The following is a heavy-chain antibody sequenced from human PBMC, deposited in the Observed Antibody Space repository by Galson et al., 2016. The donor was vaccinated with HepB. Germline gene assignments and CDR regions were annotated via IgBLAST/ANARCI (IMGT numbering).Heavy chain of an antibody. J-gene: IGHJ6*02. CDR1: GFTFNKYW. CDR2: IKQDGSEK. CDR3: ARGSSGPNYYYYYYSVDV. V-gene: IGHV3-7*01. Sequence: SLRLSCAASGFTFNKYWMNWVRQAPGKGLEWVANIKQDGSEKYYVDSVRGRFTISRDNAKNSLYLQMNSLRAEDTAVYYCARGSSGPNYYYYYYSVDVWGQGTTVTVSS. D-gene: IGHD6-19*01.